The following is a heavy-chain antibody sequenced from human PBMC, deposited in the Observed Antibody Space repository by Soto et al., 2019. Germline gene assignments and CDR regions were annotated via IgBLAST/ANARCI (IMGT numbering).Heavy chain of an antibody. CDR3: ARSITMVRGVIAY. CDR1: GYTFTSYY. CDR2: INPSGGST. J-gene: IGHJ4*02. Sequence: ASVKVSCKASGYTFTSYYMHWVRQAPGQGLEWMGIINPSGGSTSYAQKFQGRVTMTRDTSTSTIYMELSSLRSEDTAVYYCARSITMVRGVIAYWGQGTLVTVS. D-gene: IGHD3-10*01. V-gene: IGHV1-46*01.